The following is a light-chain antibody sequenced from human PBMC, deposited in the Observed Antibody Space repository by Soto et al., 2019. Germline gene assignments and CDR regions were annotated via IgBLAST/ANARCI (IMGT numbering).Light chain of an antibody. J-gene: IGLJ3*02. CDR3: QSYASSLSGSV. Sequence: QSVLTQPPSVSGAPGQRVTISCTGSRSNIGAGYHVHWYQQLPGTAPKLLIYGNSNRPSGVPDRFSGSKSGTSASLAITGLQAEDEAAYSCQSYASSLSGSVFGGGTKLPVL. CDR2: GNS. CDR1: RSNIGAGYH. V-gene: IGLV1-40*01.